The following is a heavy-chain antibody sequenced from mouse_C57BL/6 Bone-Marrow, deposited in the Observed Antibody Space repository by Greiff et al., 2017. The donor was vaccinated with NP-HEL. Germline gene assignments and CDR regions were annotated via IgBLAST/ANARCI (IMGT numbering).Heavy chain of an antibody. CDR3: ARRGISFYWYFDV. Sequence: VKLLESGAELARPGASVKMSCKASGYTFTSYTMHWVKQRPGQGLEWIGYINPSSGYTKYNQKFKDKATLTADKSSSTAYMQLSSLTSEDSAVYYCARRGISFYWYFDVWGTGTTVTVSS. CDR2: INPSSGYT. CDR1: GYTFTSYT. J-gene: IGHJ1*03. D-gene: IGHD1-1*01. V-gene: IGHV1-4*01.